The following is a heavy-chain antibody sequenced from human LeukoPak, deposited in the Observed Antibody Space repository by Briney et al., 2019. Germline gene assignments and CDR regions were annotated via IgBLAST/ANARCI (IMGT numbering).Heavy chain of an antibody. Sequence: GGSLRLSCAASGFTFSDYYMSWIRQAPGKGLEWVSYISSSGSTIYYADSVKGRFTISRDNAKNSLYLQMNSLRAEDTAVYYCARTYYYDSSGYYYDDYWGQGTLVTVSS. V-gene: IGHV3-11*04. J-gene: IGHJ4*02. CDR3: ARTYYYDSSGYYYDDY. CDR2: ISSSGSTI. D-gene: IGHD3-22*01. CDR1: GFTFSDYY.